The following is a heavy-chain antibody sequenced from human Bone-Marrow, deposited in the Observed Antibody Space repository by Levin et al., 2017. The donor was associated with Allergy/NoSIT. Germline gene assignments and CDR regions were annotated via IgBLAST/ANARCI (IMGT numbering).Heavy chain of an antibody. CDR1: GFTFSSYS. D-gene: IGHD3-10*01. J-gene: IGHJ3*02. V-gene: IGHV3-48*01. Sequence: GESLKISCAASGFTFSSYSMNWVRQAPGKGLEWVSYISSSSSTIYYADSVKGRFTISRDNAKNSLYLQMNSLRAEDTAVYYCARDYYGSGSYYYDAFDIWGQGTMVTVSS. CDR2: ISSSSSTI. CDR3: ARDYYGSGSYYYDAFDI.